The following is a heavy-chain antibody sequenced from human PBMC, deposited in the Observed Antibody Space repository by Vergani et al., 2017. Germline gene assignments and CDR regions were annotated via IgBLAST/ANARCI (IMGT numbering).Heavy chain of an antibody. Sequence: EVQLVESGGTLVQPGGSLRLACEASGFNVSSKYMSWVRQVPGTGLEWVSIMFSGGSTNYADSVKGRFTISRDNSKNTLYLQMNSLRPEDTAVYYCARGMTTETTDLDGFDIWGQGTMVSVSS. CDR2: MFSGGST. V-gene: IGHV3-66*02. J-gene: IGHJ3*02. CDR3: ARGMTTETTDLDGFDI. D-gene: IGHD4-17*01. CDR1: GFNVSSKY.